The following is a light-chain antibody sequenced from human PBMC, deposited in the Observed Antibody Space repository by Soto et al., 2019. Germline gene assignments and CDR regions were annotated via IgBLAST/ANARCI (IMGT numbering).Light chain of an antibody. V-gene: IGKV1-6*01. Sequence: QITQSPSTLSGPVGDRVTITGLASQTITSWLAWYQQKPGKAPKLLIYAASSLPSGVPYRFSGSGSGTDFTLTISSLQPEDFATYYCLQDYNFPRTFGQGTKVDIK. J-gene: IGKJ1*01. CDR1: QTITSW. CDR3: LQDYNFPRT. CDR2: AAS.